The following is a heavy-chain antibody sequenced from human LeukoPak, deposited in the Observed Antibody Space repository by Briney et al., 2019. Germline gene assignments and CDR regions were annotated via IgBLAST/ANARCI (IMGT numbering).Heavy chain of an antibody. V-gene: IGHV4-61*02. CDR1: GDSINSGSYY. D-gene: IGHD6-6*01. CDR2: FYTSGST. J-gene: IGHJ5*02. Sequence: SETLSLTCTVSGDSINSGSYYWSWIRQPAGKGLEWIGRFYTSGSTNYNPSLKSRVTISVDTSKNQFPLKLSSVTAADTAVYYCAREVIAAHNWFDPWGQGTLVTVSS. CDR3: AREVIAAHNWFDP.